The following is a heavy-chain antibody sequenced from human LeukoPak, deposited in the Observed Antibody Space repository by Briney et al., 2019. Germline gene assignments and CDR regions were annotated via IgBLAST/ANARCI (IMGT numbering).Heavy chain of an antibody. D-gene: IGHD1-26*01. Sequence: GGSLRLSCAASGFTFSNYAMNWVRQAPGKGLEWVSVISGSGGSTYYADSVKGRFTISRDNSKNTLYLQMNSLRAEDTAVYYCAKDRAWPLNWFDPWGQGTLVTVSS. CDR2: ISGSGGST. V-gene: IGHV3-23*01. CDR1: GFTFSNYA. CDR3: AKDRAWPLNWFDP. J-gene: IGHJ5*02.